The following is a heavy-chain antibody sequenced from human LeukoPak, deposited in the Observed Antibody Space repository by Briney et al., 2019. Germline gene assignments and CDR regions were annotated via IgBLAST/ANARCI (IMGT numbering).Heavy chain of an antibody. CDR3: ARGAYGSGSYGDNWFDP. V-gene: IGHV3-30*03. D-gene: IGHD3-10*01. CDR1: GFTFSSYG. CDR2: ISYDGSNK. Sequence: GGSLRLSCAASGFTFSSYGMHWVRQAPGKGLEWVAVISYDGSNKYYADSVKGRFTISRDNSKNTLYLQMNSLRAEDTAVYYCARGAYGSGSYGDNWFDPWGQGTLVTVSS. J-gene: IGHJ5*02.